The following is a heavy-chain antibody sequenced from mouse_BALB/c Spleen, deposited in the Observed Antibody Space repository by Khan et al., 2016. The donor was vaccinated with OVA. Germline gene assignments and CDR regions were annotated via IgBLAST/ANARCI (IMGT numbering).Heavy chain of an antibody. V-gene: IGHV4-1*02. J-gene: IGHJ3*01. D-gene: IGHD1-1*01. CDR1: GFDFSRYW. Sequence: EVQLVESGGGLMQPGGSLKLSCAAAGFDFSRYWMSWVRQAPGKGLEWIGEINPDSSTINYTPSLKDKFIISRDNAKNTLYLQMSKVRSEDTALYYCVRQGPYYGSSWFAYWGQGTLVTVSA. CDR2: INPDSSTI. CDR3: VRQGPYYGSSWFAY.